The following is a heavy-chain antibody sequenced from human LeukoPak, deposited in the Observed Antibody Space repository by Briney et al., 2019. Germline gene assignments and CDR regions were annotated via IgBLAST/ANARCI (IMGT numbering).Heavy chain of an antibody. CDR3: ARVLGYSYGWNY. CDR2: IDPSDSYT. V-gene: IGHV5-10-1*01. D-gene: IGHD5-18*01. CDR1: GSKFTSYW. J-gene: IGHJ4*02. Sequence: GASLQISCKGSGSKFTSYWINWVRQLPGKGREWMGRIDPSDSYTMYSPSFQGHVTISADKSISTAYLQWSSLKASDSAMYYCARVLGYSYGWNYWGQGTLVTVSS.